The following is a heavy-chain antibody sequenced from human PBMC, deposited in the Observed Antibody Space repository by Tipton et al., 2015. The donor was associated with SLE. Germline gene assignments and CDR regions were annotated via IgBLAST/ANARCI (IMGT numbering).Heavy chain of an antibody. CDR3: ARGGNYYYDSSGYFVFHY. CDR1: GGPFSTYS. CDR2: IFPILGIP. V-gene: IGHV1-69*09. D-gene: IGHD3-22*01. J-gene: IGHJ4*02. Sequence: QLVQSGAEVKKPGSSVKISCKASGGPFSTYSISWVRQAPGQGLEWMGGIFPILGIPTYAQKFQGRVTITADKSTSTVYMELSNLRSENTAVYYCARGGNYYYDSSGYFVFHYWGQGTLVAVSS.